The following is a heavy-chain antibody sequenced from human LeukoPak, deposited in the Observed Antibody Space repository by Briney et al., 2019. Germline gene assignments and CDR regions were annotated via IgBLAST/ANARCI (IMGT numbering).Heavy chain of an antibody. CDR2: INAGNGNT. CDR1: GYTFTSYA. Sequence: GASVKVSCKASGYTFTSYAMHWVRQAPGQRLEWMGWINAGNGNTKYSQKSQGRVTITRDTSASTAYMELSSLRSEDTAVYYCARSRGRDTAIDFDYWGQGTLVTVSS. V-gene: IGHV1-3*01. J-gene: IGHJ4*02. CDR3: ARSRGRDTAIDFDY. D-gene: IGHD5-18*01.